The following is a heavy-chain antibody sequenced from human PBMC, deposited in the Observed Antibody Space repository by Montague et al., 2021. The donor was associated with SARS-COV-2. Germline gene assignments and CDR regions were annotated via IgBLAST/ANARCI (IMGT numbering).Heavy chain of an antibody. CDR1: GGSISSSNYY. V-gene: IGHV4-39*07. D-gene: IGHD3-10*01. Sequence: SETLSLTCTVSGGSISSSNYYWGWIRQPPGKGLEWIGNMYYSGSTYYNPSLKSRVTISIDMSKNQFSLKLSSATAADTAVYYCPRDDIVLQGVTKGMDVWGQGTTVTVSS. CDR3: PRDDIVLQGVTKGMDV. J-gene: IGHJ6*02. CDR2: MYYSGST.